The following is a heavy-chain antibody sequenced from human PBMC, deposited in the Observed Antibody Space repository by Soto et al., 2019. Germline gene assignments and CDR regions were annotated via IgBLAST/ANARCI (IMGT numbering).Heavy chain of an antibody. J-gene: IGHJ6*02. CDR2: ISAYNGNT. D-gene: IGHD3-16*01. V-gene: IGHV1-18*01. CDR1: GYTFTSYG. Sequence: QVQLVQSGAEVKKPGASVKVSCKASGYTFTSYGISWVRQAPGQGLEWMGWISAYNGNTNYAQKLQGRVTMTTDTSTSTAYMELRSLRSDDTAVYYCARDPYDYVWRSLSYYYYGMDVWGQGTTVTVSS. CDR3: ARDPYDYVWRSLSYYYYGMDV.